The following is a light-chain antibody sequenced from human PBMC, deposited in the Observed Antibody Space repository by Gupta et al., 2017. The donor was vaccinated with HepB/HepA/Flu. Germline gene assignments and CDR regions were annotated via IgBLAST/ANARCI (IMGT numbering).Light chain of an antibody. Sequence: DIQMTQSPSSVSASVGDRVTITCRASQGIRSWLAWYQQKPGKAPKLLIYAASSLQNEVPSRFSGSGSGTDFTLTIRSLQPEDFATYYWQQANTFPPFTFGGGTKVEIK. CDR3: QQANTFPPFT. J-gene: IGKJ4*01. V-gene: IGKV1-12*01. CDR2: AAS. CDR1: QGIRSW.